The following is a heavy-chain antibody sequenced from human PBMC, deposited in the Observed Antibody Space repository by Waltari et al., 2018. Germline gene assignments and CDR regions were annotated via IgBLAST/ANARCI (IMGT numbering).Heavy chain of an antibody. V-gene: IGHV3-53*01. CDR1: GFIVSSHY. Sequence: EVQVVESGGGLIQPGGSLRRSCAVSGFIVSSHYMSWVRQAPGKGLEWVSVIYSGGSSYYVDSVKGRFTISRDNSKNTIYLEMNSLRGEDTAVYFCVGHRFGSGSYFDYWGQGTPVTVSS. CDR3: VGHRFGSGSYFDY. J-gene: IGHJ4*02. CDR2: IYSGGSS. D-gene: IGHD3-10*01.